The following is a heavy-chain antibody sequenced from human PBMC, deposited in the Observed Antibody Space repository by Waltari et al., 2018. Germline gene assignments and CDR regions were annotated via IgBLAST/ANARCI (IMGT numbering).Heavy chain of an antibody. CDR2: IYPCDADT. CDR1: GYSFTSYW. J-gene: IGHJ3*02. Sequence: EVQLVQSGAEVKKPGESLKISCKGSGYSFTSYWIGWVRQMPGKGLEWMGIIYPCDADTRYSPSFQGQVTISADKAISTAYLQWSSLNASDTAMYYCASSFPGIAVWWGAFDIWGQGTMVTVSS. D-gene: IGHD6-19*01. CDR3: ASSFPGIAVWWGAFDI. V-gene: IGHV5-51*03.